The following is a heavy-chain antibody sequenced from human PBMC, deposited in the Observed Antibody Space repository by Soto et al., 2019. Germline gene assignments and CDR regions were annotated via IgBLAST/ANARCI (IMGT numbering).Heavy chain of an antibody. V-gene: IGHV3-53*01. J-gene: IGHJ4*02. D-gene: IGHD3-10*01. CDR2: IYSGGST. CDR3: ARGSGLLWFGELFYYFDY. Sequence: GGSLRLSCAAAGFTVSSNYMSWVRQAPGKGLEWVSVIYSGGSTYYADSVKGRFTISRDNSKNTLYLQMNSLRAEDTAVYYCARGSGLLWFGELFYYFDYWGQGTLVTVSS. CDR1: GFTVSSNY.